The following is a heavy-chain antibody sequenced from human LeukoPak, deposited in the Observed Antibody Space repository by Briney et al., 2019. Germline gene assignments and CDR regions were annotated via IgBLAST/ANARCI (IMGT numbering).Heavy chain of an antibody. V-gene: IGHV3-9*01. CDR1: GLTFDDFA. CDR2: ISWNGDSS. CDR3: AKDTSPYLAAASTGLDF. D-gene: IGHD6-13*01. Sequence: GRSLRLSCAASGLTFDDFAMHWVRQTPGKGLEWVSGISWNGDSSGYADSVKGRFSISRDNAKNSLFLQMHSLRPADTALYYCAKDTSPYLAAASTGLDFWGQGTLVTVSS. J-gene: IGHJ4*02.